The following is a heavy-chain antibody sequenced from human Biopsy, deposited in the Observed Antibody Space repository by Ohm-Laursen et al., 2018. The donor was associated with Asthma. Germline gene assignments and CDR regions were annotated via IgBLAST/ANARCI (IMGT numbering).Heavy chain of an antibody. Sequence: SQTLSLTCTVSGGSINIGDYYWSWIRQHPVKGLEWIGHIYYSGSTYYNPSLKSRVSISLDTSKNQFSLCLTSVTAADTAVYYCAGTTYGHDGFDPWGQGTLVTVSS. V-gene: IGHV4-31*03. J-gene: IGHJ5*02. CDR2: IYYSGST. CDR1: GGSINIGDYY. CDR3: AGTTYGHDGFDP. D-gene: IGHD4-17*01.